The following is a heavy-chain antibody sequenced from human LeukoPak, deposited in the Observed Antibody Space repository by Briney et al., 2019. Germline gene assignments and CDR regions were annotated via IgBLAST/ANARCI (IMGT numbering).Heavy chain of an antibody. V-gene: IGHV4-38-2*02. CDR3: ARATGAMEYYDSTWRRFDP. D-gene: IGHD3-22*01. CDR2: IYHSGDT. Sequence: SETLSLTCTVSDFSISSGFYWGWIRQPPGQGLEWIGSIYHSGDTYYNPSLKSRVTMSVDTSKNQFSLKLSSVTAADTAVYYCARATGAMEYYDSTWRRFDPWGQGTLVTVSS. CDR1: DFSISSGFY. J-gene: IGHJ5*02.